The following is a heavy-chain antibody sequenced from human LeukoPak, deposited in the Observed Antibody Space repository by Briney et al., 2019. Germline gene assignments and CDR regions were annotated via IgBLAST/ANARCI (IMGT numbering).Heavy chain of an antibody. V-gene: IGHV7-4-1*02. J-gene: IGHJ5*02. Sequence: GASVKVSCKASGYTFTSYAMNWVRQAPGQGLEWMGWINTNTGNPTYAQGFTGRFVFSLDTSVSTAYLQISSLKAEDTAVYYCARGQYCTKNVCYEVNWFDPWGQGTLVTVSS. CDR1: GYTFTSYA. CDR2: INTNTGNP. CDR3: ARGQYCTKNVCYEVNWFDP. D-gene: IGHD2-8*01.